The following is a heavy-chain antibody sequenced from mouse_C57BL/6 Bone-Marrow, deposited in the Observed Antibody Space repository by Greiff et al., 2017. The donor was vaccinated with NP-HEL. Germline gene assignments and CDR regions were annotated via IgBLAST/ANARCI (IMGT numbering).Heavy chain of an antibody. V-gene: IGHV1-22*01. D-gene: IGHD1-1*01. CDR2: INPNNGGT. Sequence: EVQLQQSGPELVKPGASVKMSCKASGYTFTDYNMHWVKQSHGKSLEWIGYINPNNGGTRYNQKFKGKATLTVNKAYSTAYIELRSLTSADSAVYYCAIYYYVSSYHLRDYWGQGTSVTVSS. CDR1: GYTFTDYN. CDR3: AIYYYVSSYHLRDY. J-gene: IGHJ4*01.